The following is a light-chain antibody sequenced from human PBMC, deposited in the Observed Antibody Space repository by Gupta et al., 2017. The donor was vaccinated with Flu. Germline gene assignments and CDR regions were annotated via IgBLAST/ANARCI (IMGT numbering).Light chain of an antibody. J-gene: IGKJ4*01. V-gene: IGKV3-11*01. Sequence: TLSLSPGERATLSCRASQSVSSYLAWYQQKPGQAPRLLIYDASNRATGIPARFSGSGSGTDFTLTISSLEPEDFAVYYCQQRSNWPRGGTFGGGTKVEIK. CDR2: DAS. CDR1: QSVSSY. CDR3: QQRSNWPRGGT.